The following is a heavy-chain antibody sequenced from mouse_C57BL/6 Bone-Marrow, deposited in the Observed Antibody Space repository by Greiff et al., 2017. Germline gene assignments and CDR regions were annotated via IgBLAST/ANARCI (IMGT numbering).Heavy chain of an antibody. J-gene: IGHJ2*01. CDR3: TTLYDGY. Sequence: VQLQQSGAELVRPGASVKLSCTASGFNIKDDYMHWVKQRPEQGLEWIGWIDPENGDTEYASKFQGKATITADTSSNTAYLQLSSLTSEDTAVXYCTTLYDGYWGQGTTLTVSS. D-gene: IGHD2-3*01. V-gene: IGHV14-4*01. CDR2: IDPENGDT. CDR1: GFNIKDDY.